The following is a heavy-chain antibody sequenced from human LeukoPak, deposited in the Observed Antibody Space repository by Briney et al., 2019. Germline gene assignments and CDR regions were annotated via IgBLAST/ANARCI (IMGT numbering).Heavy chain of an antibody. CDR2: ISGSGGST. CDR1: GFTFSSYA. CDR3: AKALRPGIAVAGTGY. V-gene: IGHV3-23*01. Sequence: GGSLRLSCAASGFTFSSYAISWVRQAPGKGLEWVSAISGSGGSTYYADSVKGRFTISRDNSKNTLYLQMNSLRAEDTAVYYCAKALRPGIAVAGTGYWGQGTLVTVSS. J-gene: IGHJ4*02. D-gene: IGHD6-19*01.